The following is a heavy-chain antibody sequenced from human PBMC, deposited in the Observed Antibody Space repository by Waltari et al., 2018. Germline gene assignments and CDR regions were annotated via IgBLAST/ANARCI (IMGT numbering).Heavy chain of an antibody. J-gene: IGHJ6*02. D-gene: IGHD3-22*01. CDR2: IYYSGST. CDR1: GGSISSYY. Sequence: QVQLQESGPGLVKPSETLSLTCPVSGGSISSYYWSWIRQPPGKGLEWIGYIYYSGSTNYNPSLKSRVTISVDTSKNQFSLKLSSVTAADTAVYYCARDVAYYYDSSGYYYYGMDVWGQGTTVTVSS. V-gene: IGHV4-59*01. CDR3: ARDVAYYYDSSGYYYYGMDV.